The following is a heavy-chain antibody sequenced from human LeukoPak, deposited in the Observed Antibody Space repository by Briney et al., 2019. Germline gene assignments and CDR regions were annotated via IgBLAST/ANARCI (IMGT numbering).Heavy chain of an antibody. CDR3: ARDRGGYSSPQNWFDP. Sequence: PGGSLRLSCAASGFTFSSYGMHWVRQAPGKALEWVSSITSSGTYIFYADSVKGRFTISRDNAKNSLYLQMNSLGPEDTAVYYCARDRGGYSSPQNWFDPWGQGTLVTVSS. J-gene: IGHJ5*02. V-gene: IGHV3-21*01. CDR1: GFTFSSYG. D-gene: IGHD6-13*01. CDR2: ITSSGTYI.